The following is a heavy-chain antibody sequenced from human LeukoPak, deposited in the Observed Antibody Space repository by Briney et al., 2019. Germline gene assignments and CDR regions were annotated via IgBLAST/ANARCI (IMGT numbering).Heavy chain of an antibody. V-gene: IGHV1-2*02. CDR1: GYTFTGYY. CDR2: INPNSGCT. J-gene: IGHJ4*02. D-gene: IGHD6-13*01. CDR3: ARDLAAAANY. Sequence: ASVKVSCKASGYTFTGYYMHWVRQAPGQGLEWIGWINPNSGCTNYAQKFQGRVTMTRDTSISTGYMELSRLRSDDTAVYYCARDLAAAANYWGQGTLVTVSS.